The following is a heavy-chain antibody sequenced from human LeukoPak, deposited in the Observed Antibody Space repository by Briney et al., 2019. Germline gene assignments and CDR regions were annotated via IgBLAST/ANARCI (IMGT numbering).Heavy chain of an antibody. CDR3: AKEGLCCSGGSCYGPFGY. J-gene: IGHJ4*02. CDR2: ISGSGGST. V-gene: IGHV3-23*01. Sequence: PGGSLRLSCAASGFTFSSYTMSWVRQAPGKGLEWVSAISGSGGSTYYADSVKGRFTISRDNSKNTLYLQMNSLRAEDTAVYYCAKEGLCCSGGSCYGPFGYWGQGTLVTVSS. CDR1: GFTFSSYT. D-gene: IGHD2-15*01.